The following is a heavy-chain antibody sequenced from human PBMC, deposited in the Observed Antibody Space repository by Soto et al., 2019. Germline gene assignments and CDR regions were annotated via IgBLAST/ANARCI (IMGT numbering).Heavy chain of an antibody. J-gene: IGHJ4*02. CDR2: VGESGGTT. CDR1: GFTLDSYA. Sequence: GGSLRLSCAASGFTLDSYAMSWVRQAPGKGLECVSVVGESGGTTYYVDSVKGRFTISRDISKNVLYLQMTSLRAEDTGVYYCAKGRFISCYAALDYWGPGTLVTVSS. D-gene: IGHD2-2*01. CDR3: AKGRFISCYAALDY. V-gene: IGHV3-23*01.